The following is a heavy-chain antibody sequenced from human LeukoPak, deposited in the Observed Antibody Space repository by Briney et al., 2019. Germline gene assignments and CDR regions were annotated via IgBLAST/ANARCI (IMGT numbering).Heavy chain of an antibody. Sequence: GGSLRLSCAASGFTVSSNYMSWVRQAPGKGLEWVSVIYSGGSTYYADSVKGRFTISRDNSKNTLYLQMNSLRAEDTAVYYCARLGALYSSDPSGWFDPWGQGTLVTVSS. D-gene: IGHD6-19*01. CDR2: IYSGGST. CDR3: ARLGALYSSDPSGWFDP. J-gene: IGHJ5*02. CDR1: GFTVSSNY. V-gene: IGHV3-53*01.